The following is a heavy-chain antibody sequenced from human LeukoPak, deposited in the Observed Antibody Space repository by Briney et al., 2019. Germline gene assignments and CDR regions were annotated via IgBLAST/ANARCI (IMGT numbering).Heavy chain of an antibody. J-gene: IGHJ4*02. V-gene: IGHV3-23*01. D-gene: IGHD3-10*01. CDR3: AKRASGSGTSLYSVGY. CDR2: ISNSGGST. Sequence: GGSLRLSCAASGFTFSSYAMSWVRQAPGKGLEWVSVISNSGGSTFYADSVKGRFTISRDNSKNTLYLQMNSLRAEDTAVYYCAKRASGSGTSLYSVGYWGQGTLVTVSS. CDR1: GFTFSSYA.